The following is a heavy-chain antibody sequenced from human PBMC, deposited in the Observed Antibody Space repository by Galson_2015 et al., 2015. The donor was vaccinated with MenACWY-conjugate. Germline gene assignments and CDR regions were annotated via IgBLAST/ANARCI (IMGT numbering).Heavy chain of an antibody. J-gene: IGHJ2*01. D-gene: IGHD6-13*01. CDR3: ARGVTRTSGTINWYFDF. CDR2: TYYRSRWHN. Sequence: AISGDSVSSNSAAWTWVRQSPSRGLEWLGRTYYRSRWHNDYAVSVKSRITINPDTSRNQLSLQLSSVTPEDTAVYYCARGVTRTSGTINWYFDFWGRGTLVSVSS. CDR1: GDSVSSNSAA. V-gene: IGHV6-1*01.